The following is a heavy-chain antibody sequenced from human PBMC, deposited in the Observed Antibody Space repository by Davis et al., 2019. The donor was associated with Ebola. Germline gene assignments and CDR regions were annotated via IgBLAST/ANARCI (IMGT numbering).Heavy chain of an antibody. Sequence: GESLKISCAASGFTFSSYCLPCVRQAPGKGLEWVAVLCYDGRITYSADSVKGRFTISRDNSKNTLYLQMNSLRAEDTAVYYCAREKEMATISVYYYYYYGMDVWGQGTTVTVSS. CDR3: AREKEMATISVYYYYYYGMDV. V-gene: IGHV3-33*01. D-gene: IGHD5-24*01. CDR2: LCYDGRIT. J-gene: IGHJ6*02. CDR1: GFTFSSYC.